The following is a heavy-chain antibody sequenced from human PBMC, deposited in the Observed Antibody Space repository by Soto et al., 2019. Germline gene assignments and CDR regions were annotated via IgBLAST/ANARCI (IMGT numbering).Heavy chain of an antibody. V-gene: IGHV3-48*02. J-gene: IGHJ5*02. D-gene: IGHD3-22*01. CDR1: GFTFSSYS. Sequence: EVQLVESGGGLVQPGGSLRLSCAASGFTFSSYSMNWVRPDPGKGLEWVSFISSSTSTIYYADPVKGRFTISRDNAKNALYLQMNILRDKDTAVYYCARAADYDSSRSRLNWFDPWGQGTLVTVAA. CDR3: ARAADYDSSRSRLNWFDP. CDR2: ISSSTSTI.